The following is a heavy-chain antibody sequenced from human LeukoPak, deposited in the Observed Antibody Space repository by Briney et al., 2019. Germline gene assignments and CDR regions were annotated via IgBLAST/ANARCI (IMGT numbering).Heavy chain of an antibody. CDR1: GYTLTSYY. J-gene: IGHJ6*03. Sequence: ASVKVSCKASGYTLTSYYMHWVRQAPGQGLEWMGIINPSGGSTSYAQKFQGRVTMTRDTSTSTVYMELSSLRSEDTAVYYCARGGKRAVAGGYYYMDVWGKGTTVTVSS. CDR3: ARGGKRAVAGGYYYMDV. V-gene: IGHV1-46*01. D-gene: IGHD6-19*01. CDR2: INPSGGST.